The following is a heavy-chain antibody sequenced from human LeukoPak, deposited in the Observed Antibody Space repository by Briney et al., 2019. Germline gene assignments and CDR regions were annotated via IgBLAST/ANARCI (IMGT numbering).Heavy chain of an antibody. J-gene: IGHJ4*02. Sequence: GRSLRLSCAASGFTFSSYGRHWVRQAPGKGLEWVAVIWYDGSNKYYADSVKGRFTISRDNSKNTLYLQMNSLRAEDTAVYYCAKCLGYSYGPSDYWGQGTLVTVSS. D-gene: IGHD5-18*01. V-gene: IGHV3-33*06. CDR3: AKCLGYSYGPSDY. CDR2: IWYDGSNK. CDR1: GFTFSSYG.